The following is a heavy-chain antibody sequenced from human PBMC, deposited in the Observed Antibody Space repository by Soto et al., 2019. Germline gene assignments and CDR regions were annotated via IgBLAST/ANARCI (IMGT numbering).Heavy chain of an antibody. D-gene: IGHD6-13*01. CDR3: AHSRGSNTWSPRPCDP. Sequence: QITLKESGPTLVKPTQTLTLTCTFSGFSLSTSGVGVGWIRQPPGKALEWLALIYWDDDKRYSPSLKSRLTITKDTSKNPVVLTMTNMDPVDTATYFCAHSRGSNTWSPRPCDPWGQGTLVTVSS. CDR2: IYWDDDK. V-gene: IGHV2-5*02. CDR1: GFSLSTSGVG. J-gene: IGHJ5*02.